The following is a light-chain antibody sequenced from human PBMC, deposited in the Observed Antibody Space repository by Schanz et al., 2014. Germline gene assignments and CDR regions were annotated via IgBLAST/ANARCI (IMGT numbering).Light chain of an antibody. Sequence: QSVLTQPPSASGTPGQRVTISCSGSTSNIAGYTVNWYQQVPGTAPKLLIYGNNNRPSGVPDRFSGSKSGTSVSLAITGLQAEDEADYYCQSYDSSLSGGVFGGGTKLTVL. CDR1: TSNIAGYT. CDR2: GNN. V-gene: IGLV1-40*01. CDR3: QSYDSSLSGGV. J-gene: IGLJ3*02.